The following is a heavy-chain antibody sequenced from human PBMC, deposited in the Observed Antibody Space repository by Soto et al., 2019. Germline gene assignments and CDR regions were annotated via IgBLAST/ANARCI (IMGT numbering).Heavy chain of an antibody. CDR1: GFTFSSYA. V-gene: IGHV3-30-3*01. CDR2: ISYDGSNK. Sequence: GGSLRLSCAASGFTFSSYAMHWVRQAPGKGLEWVAVISYDGSNKYYADSVKGRFTISRDNSKNTLYLQMNSLGAEDTAVYYCARDIRELYLGPHWFDPWGQGTLVTVSS. CDR3: ARDIRELYLGPHWFDP. D-gene: IGHD3-10*01. J-gene: IGHJ5*02.